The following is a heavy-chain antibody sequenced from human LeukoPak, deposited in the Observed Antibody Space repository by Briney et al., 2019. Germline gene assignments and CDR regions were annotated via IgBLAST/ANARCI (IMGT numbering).Heavy chain of an antibody. Sequence: GGSLRLSCAASGFTFEDHGGTWVRQVPGKGLEWVAGINWDGGSTGYADSVKGRFTISRDNAKNSLFLQMNSLRVEDTALYFCAMGDSSGWYLEYWGQGALVTVSS. CDR2: INWDGGST. CDR1: GFTFEDHG. V-gene: IGHV3-20*04. J-gene: IGHJ4*02. CDR3: AMGDSSGWYLEY. D-gene: IGHD6-19*01.